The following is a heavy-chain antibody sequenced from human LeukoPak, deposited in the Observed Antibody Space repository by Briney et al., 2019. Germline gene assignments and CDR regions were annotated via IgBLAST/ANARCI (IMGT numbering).Heavy chain of an antibody. D-gene: IGHD2-2*01. J-gene: IGHJ5*02. V-gene: IGHV1-69*05. CDR1: GGSFSSNV. CDR2: IVPIFGTT. Sequence: GASVTVSCKASGGSFSSNVISWVRQAPGQGLEWMGGIVPIFGTTKYAQKFQGRVTITTDESTSTAYMELSSLRSEDTAVYYCARGWGVPAPISWFYPWGQGTLVTVSS. CDR3: ARGWGVPAPISWFYP.